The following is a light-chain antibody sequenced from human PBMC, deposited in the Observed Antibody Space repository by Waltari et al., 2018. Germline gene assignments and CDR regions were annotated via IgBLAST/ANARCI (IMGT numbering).Light chain of an antibody. CDR2: DVS. CDR1: SSDVGAYKS. J-gene: IGLJ1*01. CDR3: SSYTTNSTYV. Sequence: QSALTQPASVSASPGQSITLSCTRSSSDVGAYKSVSWCQHHPGKAPKLLIYDVSERPSGVSNRFSASKSGNTASLTISGLQAEDEADYYCSSYTTNSTYVFATGTKVTVL. V-gene: IGLV2-14*03.